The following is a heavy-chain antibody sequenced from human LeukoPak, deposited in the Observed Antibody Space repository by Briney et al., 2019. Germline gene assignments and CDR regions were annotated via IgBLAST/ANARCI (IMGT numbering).Heavy chain of an antibody. CDR1: GGSISSGDYY. Sequence: SQTLSLTCTVSGGSISSGDYYWSWIRQPPGKGLEWIGYIYYSGSTYYNPSLKSRVTISVDTSKNQFSLKLSSVTAADTAVYYCARGLRSGSYYGYWGQGTLVTVSS. V-gene: IGHV4-30-4*01. CDR2: IYYSGST. J-gene: IGHJ4*02. CDR3: ARGLRSGSYYGY. D-gene: IGHD1-26*01.